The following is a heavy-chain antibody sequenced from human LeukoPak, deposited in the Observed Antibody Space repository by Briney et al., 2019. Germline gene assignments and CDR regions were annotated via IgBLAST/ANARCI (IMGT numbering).Heavy chain of an antibody. Sequence: SETLSLICTVSGGSISSYFWSWIRQPPGKGLEWIGYISYSGSTNYNPSLKSRLTISLDTSKNQFSLKVTSVTAADTALYYCAAIAATSTVRGWFDPWGQGTLVTVSS. V-gene: IGHV4-59*01. CDR2: ISYSGST. CDR1: GGSISSYF. J-gene: IGHJ5*02. D-gene: IGHD6-13*01. CDR3: AAIAATSTVRGWFDP.